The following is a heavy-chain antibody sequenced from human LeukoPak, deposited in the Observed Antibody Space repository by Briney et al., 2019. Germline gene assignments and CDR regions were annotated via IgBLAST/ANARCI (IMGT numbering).Heavy chain of an antibody. CDR1: GGSISSSGYY. D-gene: IGHD3-10*01. CDR3: ARAKWFGELLVGYFDY. Sequence: SETLSLTCTVSGGSISSSGYYWTWIRQHPGKGLERLGYIFYSGSTYYNPSLKSRVTISVDTSKNQFSLKLSSVTAADTAVYYCARAKWFGELLVGYFDYWGQGTLVTVSS. V-gene: IGHV4-31*03. J-gene: IGHJ4*02. CDR2: IFYSGST.